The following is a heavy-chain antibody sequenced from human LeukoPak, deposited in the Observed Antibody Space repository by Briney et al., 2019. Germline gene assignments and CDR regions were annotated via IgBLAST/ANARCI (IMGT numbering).Heavy chain of an antibody. J-gene: IGHJ4*02. CDR1: GSKFSSYG. CDR3: GREGASRTIDY. V-gene: IGHV3-33*01. CDR2: IWYDGSNR. D-gene: IGHD1/OR15-1a*01. Sequence: QPGGSLRLSCAASGSKFSSYGMHWVRQAPGKGLEWVTVIWYDGSNRYYADSVKGRFTISRDSSKNTVYLQMDRVRADDTAVYYCGREGASRTIDYWGQGTLVTVPS.